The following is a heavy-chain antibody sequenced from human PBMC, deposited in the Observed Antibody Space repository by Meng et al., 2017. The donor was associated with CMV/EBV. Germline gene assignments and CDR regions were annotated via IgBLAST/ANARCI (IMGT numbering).Heavy chain of an antibody. CDR2: ISSSGSTI. CDR3: ARAQLLWFGEFYYYYGMDV. V-gene: IGHV3-48*03. CDR1: GFTFSSYE. D-gene: IGHD3-10*01. J-gene: IGHJ6*02. Sequence: GESLKISCAASGFTFSSYEMNWVRQAPGKGLEWVSYISSSGSTIYYADSVKGRFTISRDNTKNSLYLQMNSLRAEDTAVYYCARAQLLWFGEFYYYYGMDVWGRGTTVTVSS.